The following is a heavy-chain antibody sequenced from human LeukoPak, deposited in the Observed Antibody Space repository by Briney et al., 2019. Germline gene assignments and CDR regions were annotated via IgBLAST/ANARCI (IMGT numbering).Heavy chain of an antibody. Sequence: SETLSLTCTVSGDSINKDYYCWAWIRQPPGKGREWIGTIYNNANTYYNPPLESRVTMSVDTSKNQISLTLTSVTAADTAVYFCARDHIDGFNPNNWFDPWGQGTLVSVSS. CDR2: IYNNANT. V-gene: IGHV4-39*07. CDR1: GDSINKDYYC. CDR3: ARDHIDGFNPNNWFDP. J-gene: IGHJ5*02. D-gene: IGHD5-24*01.